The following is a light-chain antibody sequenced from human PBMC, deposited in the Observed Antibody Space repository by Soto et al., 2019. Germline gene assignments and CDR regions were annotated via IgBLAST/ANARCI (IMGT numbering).Light chain of an antibody. V-gene: IGLV2-8*01. CDR1: SSDVGAYKY. CDR3: TSYVGNDIWV. Sequence: QSALTQPPSAYGSPGQSVTISCTGTSSDVGAYKYVSWYQQYPGKAPILMIYEVTKRPSGVPDRFSGSKSGNTASLTVSGLQAEDEADYYCTSYVGNDIWVFGGGTKLTVL. J-gene: IGLJ3*02. CDR2: EVT.